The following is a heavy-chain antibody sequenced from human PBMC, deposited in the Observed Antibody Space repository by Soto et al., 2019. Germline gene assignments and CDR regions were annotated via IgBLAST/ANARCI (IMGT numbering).Heavy chain of an antibody. V-gene: IGHV1-2*06. D-gene: IGHD6-13*01. Sequence: ASVRVSCKASGYTFTDYYLHWVRQAPGQGLEWMGQINPNTGGTNYAQKFQGRVSMTRDTSTSTAYMELSSLRSDDTAVYYCARINSDSWFRFLFLYSGQGTLVTGSS. CDR1: GYTFTDYY. CDR3: ARINSDSWFRFLFLY. CDR2: INPNTGGT. J-gene: IGHJ4*02.